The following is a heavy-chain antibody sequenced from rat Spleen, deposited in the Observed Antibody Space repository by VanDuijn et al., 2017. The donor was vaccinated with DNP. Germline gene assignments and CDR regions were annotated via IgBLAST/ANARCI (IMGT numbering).Heavy chain of an antibody. Sequence: QVQLKESGPGLVQPSQTLSLTCTVSGFSLTSYGVSWVRQPPGKGLEWIAAISSGGSTHISSIFKSRVSISRDTSKSQVFLKVNSLQAEDTAMYFCARWEGINGYWGQGTLVTVSS. V-gene: IGHV2S12*01. CDR2: ISSGGST. J-gene: IGHJ3*01. CDR1: GFSLTSYG. D-gene: IGHD1-11*01. CDR3: ARWEGINGY.